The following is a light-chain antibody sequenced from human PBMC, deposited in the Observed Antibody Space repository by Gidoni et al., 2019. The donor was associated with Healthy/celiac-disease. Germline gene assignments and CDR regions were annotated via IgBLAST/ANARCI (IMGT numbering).Light chain of an antibody. Sequence: DIQMTPSPSSLSASVGDRVTITCRASQSISSYLNWYQQKPGKAPKLLIDAASSLQSGVPSRFSGSGSGTDFTLTISSLQPEDFATYYCQQSYSTPVTFGPGTKVDIK. J-gene: IGKJ3*01. V-gene: IGKV1-39*01. CDR2: AAS. CDR3: QQSYSTPVT. CDR1: QSISSY.